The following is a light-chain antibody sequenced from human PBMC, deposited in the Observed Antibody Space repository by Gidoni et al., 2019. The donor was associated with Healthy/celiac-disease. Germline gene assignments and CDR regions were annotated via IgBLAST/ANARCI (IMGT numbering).Light chain of an antibody. Sequence: DIQMTQSPSSLSASVGDRVTITSRASQSISSYVTWYQQKPEKAPKLLIYAASSVQSGVPSMFSGSGSGTDFTLTISSLQPEDFATYYCQQSYSTPITFGQGTRLEIK. CDR1: QSISSY. V-gene: IGKV1-39*01. CDR2: AAS. CDR3: QQSYSTPIT. J-gene: IGKJ5*01.